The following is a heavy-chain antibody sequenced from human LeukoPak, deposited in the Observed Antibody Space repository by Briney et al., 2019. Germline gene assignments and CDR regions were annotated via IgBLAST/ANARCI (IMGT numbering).Heavy chain of an antibody. CDR3: ATLGDISGYYLRDY. D-gene: IGHD3-22*01. J-gene: IGHJ4*02. Sequence: ASVKVSCKASGYTFTGYYMHWVRQAPGQGLEWMGWINPNSGGTNYAQKFQGRVTMTRDTSTSTAYMELSGLRSDDTAIYYCATLGDISGYYLRDYWGQGTLVTVSS. CDR1: GYTFTGYY. CDR2: INPNSGGT. V-gene: IGHV1-2*02.